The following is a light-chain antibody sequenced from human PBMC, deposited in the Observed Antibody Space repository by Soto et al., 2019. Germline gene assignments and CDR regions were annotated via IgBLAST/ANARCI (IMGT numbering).Light chain of an antibody. V-gene: IGKV3-11*01. CDR1: QSVSSY. Sequence: FVMTQSPPTLSLSAGERATLACSSSQSVSSYLAWYQQKPGQAPRLLIYDASSRATGVPDRFSGGGSGTDFTLTISRLEPEDFAVYYCQHFVNSLTWTFGQGTKVDI. CDR2: DAS. CDR3: QHFVNSLTWT. J-gene: IGKJ1*01.